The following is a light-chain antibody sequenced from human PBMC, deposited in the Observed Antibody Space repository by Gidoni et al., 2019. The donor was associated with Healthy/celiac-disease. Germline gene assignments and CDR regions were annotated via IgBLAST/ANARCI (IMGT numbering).Light chain of an antibody. J-gene: IGLJ3*02. CDR3: CSYAGSYTRV. V-gene: IGLV2-11*01. CDR1: SSDVGGYNY. CDR2: DVS. Sequence: LTQPRSVSGSPGQSVTIPCTGTSSDVGGYNYVSWYQQHPGKAPKLMIYDVSKRPSGVPDRFSGSKSGNTASLTISGLQAEDEADYYCCSYAGSYTRVFGGGTKLTVL.